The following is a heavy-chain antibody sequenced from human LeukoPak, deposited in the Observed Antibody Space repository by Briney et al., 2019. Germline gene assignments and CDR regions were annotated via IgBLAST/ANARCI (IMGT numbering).Heavy chain of an antibody. CDR1: GFTFDNYA. CDR2: VSGSAKNT. CDR3: AKSHRGGLRFLVGFFYMDV. D-gene: IGHD3-3*01. J-gene: IGHJ6*03. V-gene: IGHV3-23*01. Sequence: PGGSLRLSCAGSGFTFDNYAMSWVRQAPGQGLERASAVSGSAKNTYYADSVKGRFTTSRDNSNNTVYLQMNSLRAEDTAVYYCAKSHRGGLRFLVGFFYMDVWGSGTAVAVSS.